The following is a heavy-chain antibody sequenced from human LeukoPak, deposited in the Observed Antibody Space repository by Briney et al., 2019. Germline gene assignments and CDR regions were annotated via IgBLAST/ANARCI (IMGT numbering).Heavy chain of an antibody. CDR2: ISSSSSYI. Sequence: PGGSLRLSCAASGFTFSSYSMNWVRQAPGKGLEWVSSISSSSSYIYYADSVKGRFTISRDNYKNTLYMQMNSLGAEDTAVYYCAKDYYDSSGYYPEGWYFDLWGRGTLVTVSS. V-gene: IGHV3-21*04. J-gene: IGHJ2*01. D-gene: IGHD3-22*01. CDR3: AKDYYDSSGYYPEGWYFDL. CDR1: GFTFSSYS.